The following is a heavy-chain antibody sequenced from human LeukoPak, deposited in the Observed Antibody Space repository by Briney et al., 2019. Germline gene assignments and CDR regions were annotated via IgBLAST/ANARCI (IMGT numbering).Heavy chain of an antibody. Sequence: GGSLRLSCAASGFSFSNYAMHWVRQAPGKGLEGVAVISYDGSNKYYADSVKGRFTISRDNSKNTLYLQMNSLRAEDTAVYYCGGGYCSSTSCHALAYWGQGTLVTVSS. CDR1: GFSFSNYA. D-gene: IGHD2-2*01. V-gene: IGHV3-30*03. J-gene: IGHJ4*02. CDR2: ISYDGSNK. CDR3: GGGYCSSTSCHALAY.